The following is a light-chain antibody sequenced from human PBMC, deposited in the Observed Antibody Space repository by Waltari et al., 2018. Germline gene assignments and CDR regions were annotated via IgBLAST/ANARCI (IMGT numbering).Light chain of an antibody. Sequence: QSALTQPASVSGSPGQSINISCPGTSSDVGGYNYVSWYQQHPGKAPKLMIYEVSNRPSGVSNRFSGSRSVNTASLTISGLQAEDEADYYCSSFTSSSTLVVFGGGTKLTVL. V-gene: IGLV2-14*01. CDR2: EVS. CDR1: SSDVGGYNY. CDR3: SSFTSSSTLVV. J-gene: IGLJ2*01.